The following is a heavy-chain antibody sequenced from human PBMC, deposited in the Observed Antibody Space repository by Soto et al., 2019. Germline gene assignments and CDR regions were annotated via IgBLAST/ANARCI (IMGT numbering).Heavy chain of an antibody. CDR3: AKARLLTAVTTWFDP. Sequence: PGGSLRLSCAASGFTFSSYGMHWVRQAPGKGLEWVAVISYDGSNKYYADSVKGRFTISRDNSKNTLYLQMNSLRAEDTAVYYCAKARLLTAVTTWFDPWGQGTLVTVSS. J-gene: IGHJ5*02. CDR2: ISYDGSNK. CDR1: GFTFSSYG. V-gene: IGHV3-30*18. D-gene: IGHD4-17*01.